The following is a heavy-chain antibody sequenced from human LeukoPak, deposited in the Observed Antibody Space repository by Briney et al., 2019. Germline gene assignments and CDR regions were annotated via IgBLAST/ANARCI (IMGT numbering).Heavy chain of an antibody. D-gene: IGHD6-19*01. J-gene: IGHJ4*02. CDR3: ARSSGWQTDY. CDR1: GGSISSGSYY. Sequence: PSETLSLTCAVSGGSISSGSYYWSWIRQPAGKGLEWIGRIYTSGSTNYNPSLKSRVTISVDTSKNQFSLKLSSVTAADTAVYYCARSSGWQTDYWGQGTLVTVSS. CDR2: IYTSGST. V-gene: IGHV4-61*02.